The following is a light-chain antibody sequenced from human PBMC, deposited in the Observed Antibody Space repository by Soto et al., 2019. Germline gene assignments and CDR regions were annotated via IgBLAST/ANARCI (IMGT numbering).Light chain of an antibody. J-gene: IGKJ2*01. CDR1: QTISSY. Sequence: DIQMTQSPSSLSASVGDRVTITCRASQTISSYLNWYQQKPGKAPKLLIYAASSLQSEGPSRFSGSGSATDFTLTISSLQPEDFATYYCQQSHSIPYTFGQGTKLEIK. CDR3: QQSHSIPYT. V-gene: IGKV1-39*01. CDR2: AAS.